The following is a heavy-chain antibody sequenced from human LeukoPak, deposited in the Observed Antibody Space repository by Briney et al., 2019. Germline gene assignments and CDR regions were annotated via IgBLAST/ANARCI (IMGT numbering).Heavy chain of an antibody. D-gene: IGHD3-10*01. CDR2: ISGSGGST. J-gene: IGHJ6*02. V-gene: IGHV3-23*01. CDR3: AKVVTMVRGSMDV. Sequence: PGRSLRLSCAASGFTFSSYAMSWVRQAPGKGLEWVSAISGSGGSTYYADSVKGRFTISRDNSKNTLYLQMNSLRAEDTAVYYCAKVVTMVRGSMDVWGQGTTVTVSS. CDR1: GFTFSSYA.